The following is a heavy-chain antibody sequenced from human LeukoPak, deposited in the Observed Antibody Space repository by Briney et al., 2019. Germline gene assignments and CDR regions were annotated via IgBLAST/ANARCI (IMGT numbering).Heavy chain of an antibody. D-gene: IGHD3-10*01. CDR1: GFTFSSYA. CDR2: ISDSGGST. CDR3: AKGFGEFLRYYFDY. V-gene: IGHV3-23*01. J-gene: IGHJ4*02. Sequence: GGSLRLSCTASGFTFSSYAVSWVRQAPGKGLEWVSAISDSGGSTYYADTVKGRFTISRDNSKNTLYLQMNSLRAEDTAVYYCAKGFGEFLRYYFDYWGQGTLVTVSS.